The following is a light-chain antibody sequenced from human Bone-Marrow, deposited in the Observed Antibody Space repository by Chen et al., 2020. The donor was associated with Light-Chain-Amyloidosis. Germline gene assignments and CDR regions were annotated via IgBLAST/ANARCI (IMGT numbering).Light chain of an antibody. Sequence: XELXXPPSVSVSPGQTAXXXCSXNRLPXHYAYCYQQKAGQGRGLVIHGDSEXPSGISERFSGSSSGTTSTXXISXXXAEDEADSHXESAEXSGTYEVIFGGGTKLTVL. CDR1: RLPXHY. J-gene: IGLJ2*01. CDR3: ESAEXSGTYEVI. V-gene: IGLV3-25*03. CDR2: GDS.